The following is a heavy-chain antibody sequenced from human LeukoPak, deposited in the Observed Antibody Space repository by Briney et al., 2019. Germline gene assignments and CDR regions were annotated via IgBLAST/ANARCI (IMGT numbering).Heavy chain of an antibody. V-gene: IGHV4-59*01. CDR1: GGSISSYY. CDR3: ARDKGSSSSPRYYYYMDV. Sequence: SETLSLTCTVSGGSISSYYWSWIRQPPGKGLEWIGYIYYSGSTNYNPSLKSRVTISVDTSKNQFSLKLSSVTAADTAVYYCARDKGSSSSPRYYYYMDVWGKGTTVTVSS. J-gene: IGHJ6*03. CDR2: IYYSGST. D-gene: IGHD6-6*01.